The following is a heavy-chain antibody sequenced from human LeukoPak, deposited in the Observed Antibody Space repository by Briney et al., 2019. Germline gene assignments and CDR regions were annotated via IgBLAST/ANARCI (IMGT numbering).Heavy chain of an antibody. CDR2: INHSGST. CDR3: GSLGATHDY. V-gene: IGHV4-34*01. CDR1: GGSFSGYY. J-gene: IGHJ4*02. Sequence: SETLSLTCAVYGGSFSGYYWSWIRQPPGKGLEWIGEINHSGSTNYNPPLKSRVTISVDTSKNQFSLKLSSVTAADTAVYYCGSLGATHDYWGQGTLVTVSS. D-gene: IGHD1-26*01.